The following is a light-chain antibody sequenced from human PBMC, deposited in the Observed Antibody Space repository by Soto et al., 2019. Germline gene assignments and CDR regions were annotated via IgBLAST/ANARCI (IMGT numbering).Light chain of an antibody. J-gene: IGKJ5*01. CDR3: QQRHMWPIT. CDR2: DAY. V-gene: IGKV3-11*01. Sequence: ETVLAQSPGTLSLSPGERATLSCRASQSFRGLLAWYQQKPGQAPRLLIYDAYNRATGITPRFSGSGSGTDFTLTISSLEPEDSAVYYCQQRHMWPITFGQGTRLEIK. CDR1: QSFRGL.